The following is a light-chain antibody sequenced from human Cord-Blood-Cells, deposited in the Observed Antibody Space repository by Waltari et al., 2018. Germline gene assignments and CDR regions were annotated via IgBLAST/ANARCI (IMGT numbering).Light chain of an antibody. Sequence: QSALTQPASVSGSPGQSITISCTGTSSDVGGYHYVSWYQQHPGKAPKLMIYDVSNRPSGVSNRFSGSKSGNTASLTISGLQAEDEAEYYCSSYTSSSTWVFGGGTKLTVL. CDR3: SSYTSSSTWV. V-gene: IGLV2-14*01. CDR2: DVS. J-gene: IGLJ3*02. CDR1: SSDVGGYHY.